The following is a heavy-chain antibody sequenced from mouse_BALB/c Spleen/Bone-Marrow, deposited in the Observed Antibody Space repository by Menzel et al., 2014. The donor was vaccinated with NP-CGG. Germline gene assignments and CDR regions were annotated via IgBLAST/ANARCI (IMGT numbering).Heavy chain of an antibody. CDR2: IDPANGNT. V-gene: IGHV14-3*02. CDR1: GFNIKDTY. CDR3: ARFAY. J-gene: IGHJ3*01. Sequence: VQLKESGAELVKPGASVKLSCTASGFNIKDTYMHWVRQRPEQGLEWIGRIDPANGNTKYDPKFQGKATITADTSSNTAYLQHSSLASEDTAVYYCARFAYWGQGTLVTVSA.